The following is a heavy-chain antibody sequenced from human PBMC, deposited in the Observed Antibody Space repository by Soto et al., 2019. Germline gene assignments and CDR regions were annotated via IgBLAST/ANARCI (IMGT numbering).Heavy chain of an antibody. CDR1: GYTFTSYG. CDR3: ARDEGYKWNYGGSWFDP. D-gene: IGHD1-7*01. Sequence: QVQLVQSGAEVKKPGASVKVSCKASGYTFTSYGISWVRQAPGQGLEWMGWISAYNGNTNYAQKLQGRVTMTTDISTSTAYMELRSLRSDDTAVYYCARDEGYKWNYGGSWFDPWGQGTLVTVSS. CDR2: ISAYNGNT. J-gene: IGHJ5*02. V-gene: IGHV1-18*01.